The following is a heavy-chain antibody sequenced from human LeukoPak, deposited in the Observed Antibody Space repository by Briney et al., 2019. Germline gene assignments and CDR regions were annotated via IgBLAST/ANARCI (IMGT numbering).Heavy chain of an antibody. CDR2: ISGTSGSI. D-gene: IGHD1-26*01. CDR3: ARDEPRGRATTNDY. Sequence: PGGSLRLSCAASGFTFSSFAMNWVRQAPGKGLEWVAYISGTSGSIYYADSVKGRFSIARDNAKNSLYLQMNSLRAEDTAVYYCARDEPRGRATTNDYWGQATLVTVST. CDR1: GFTFSSFA. V-gene: IGHV3-48*01. J-gene: IGHJ4*02.